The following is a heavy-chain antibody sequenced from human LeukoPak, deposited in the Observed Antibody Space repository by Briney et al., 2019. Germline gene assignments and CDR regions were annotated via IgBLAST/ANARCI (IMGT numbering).Heavy chain of an antibody. D-gene: IGHD3-10*01. J-gene: IGHJ3*02. Sequence: GGSLRLSCAASGFTFDDYAMHWVRQASGKGLEWVSLISGDGATTYYAASVKGRFTISRDSKKNVLYLQMNNLETEDTALFYCAKDLSSVFDALNIWGQGTLVTVSS. V-gene: IGHV3-43*02. CDR2: ISGDGATT. CDR3: AKDLSSVFDALNI. CDR1: GFTFDDYA.